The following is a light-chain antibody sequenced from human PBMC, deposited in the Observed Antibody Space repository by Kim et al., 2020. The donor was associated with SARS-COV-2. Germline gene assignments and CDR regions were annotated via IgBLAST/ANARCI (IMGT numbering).Light chain of an antibody. J-gene: IGKJ5*01. CDR1: QMVRSN. Sequence: SPGRSATLPCSASQMVRSNLAWYQQKPGQSPRLLIYGASTRATGIPDRFSGSGSGTEFTLTISSLQSEDFAVYYCQQYNNWPPITFGQGTRLEIK. CDR2: GAS. V-gene: IGKV3-15*01. CDR3: QQYNNWPPIT.